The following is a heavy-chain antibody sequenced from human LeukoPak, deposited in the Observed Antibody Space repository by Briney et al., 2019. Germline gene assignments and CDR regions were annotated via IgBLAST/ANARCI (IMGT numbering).Heavy chain of an antibody. CDR2: ISSSGSTI. V-gene: IGHV3-11*01. CDR3: ARGRGDSGSFPDF. CDR1: GFTFSDYY. Sequence: PGGSLRLSCGASGFTFSDYYMSWIRQAPGKGLEWISYISSSGSTIYYADSVKGRFTISRDNAKNSLYLQMNNLRAEDTAVFYCARGRGDSGSFPDFWGQGALVTVSS. D-gene: IGHD1-26*01. J-gene: IGHJ4*02.